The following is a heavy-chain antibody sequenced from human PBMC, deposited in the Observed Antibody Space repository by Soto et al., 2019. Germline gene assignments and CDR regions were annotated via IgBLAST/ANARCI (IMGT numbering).Heavy chain of an antibody. CDR2: IYDSGST. V-gene: IGHV4-30-4*01. CDR3: ARGPSGDKVDY. J-gene: IGHJ4*02. D-gene: IGHD7-27*01. Sequence: SETLSLTCTVSGGSISSGDYNWRWIRQSPGKGLEWIGHIYDSGSTYNNPSLQSRVTISVDTSKNQFSLNLSSVTAADTAVYYCARGPSGDKVDYWGQGTLVTVSS. CDR1: GGSISSGDYN.